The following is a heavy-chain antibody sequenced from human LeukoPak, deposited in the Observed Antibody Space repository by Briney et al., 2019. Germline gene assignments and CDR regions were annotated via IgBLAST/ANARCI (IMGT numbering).Heavy chain of an antibody. Sequence: GGPLRLSCAASGFAFSNFAMSWVRQAPGKGLEWVSAMSGSGDGTYYADSVKGRFTISRDNSKNTLYLQMNSLRAEDTAVYYCAKMMGQRLYDYCMDVWGKGTTVTISS. J-gene: IGHJ6*03. V-gene: IGHV3-23*01. CDR2: MSGSGDGT. D-gene: IGHD3-16*01. CDR3: AKMMGQRLYDYCMDV. CDR1: GFAFSNFA.